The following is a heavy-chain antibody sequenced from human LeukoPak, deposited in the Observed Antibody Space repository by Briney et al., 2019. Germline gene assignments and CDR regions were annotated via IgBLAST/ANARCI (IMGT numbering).Heavy chain of an antibody. Sequence: TGGSLRLSCAASGSTVSSNYMSWVRQAPGKGLEWVSVIYSGGSTYYADSVKGRFTISRDNSKNTLYLQMNSLRAEDTAVYYCARAALETASSWYPYYFDYWGQGTLVTVSS. J-gene: IGHJ4*02. CDR1: GSTVSSNY. V-gene: IGHV3-53*01. CDR2: IYSGGST. CDR3: ARAALETASSWYPYYFDY. D-gene: IGHD6-13*01.